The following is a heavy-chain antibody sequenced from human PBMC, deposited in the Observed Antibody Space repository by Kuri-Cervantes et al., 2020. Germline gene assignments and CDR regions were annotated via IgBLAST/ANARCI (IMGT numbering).Heavy chain of an antibody. J-gene: IGHJ6*02. CDR3: AKASGSGSYVYGMDV. CDR2: ISSSGSPI. CDR1: GFMFSDYF. V-gene: IGHV3-11*01. D-gene: IGHD3-10*01. Sequence: GESLKISCAASGFMFSDYFMSWIRQAPGRGLEWVSYISSSGSPIYYADSVKGRFTISRDNAKNSLYLQMNSLRAEDTALYYCAKASGSGSYVYGMDVWGQGTTVTVSS.